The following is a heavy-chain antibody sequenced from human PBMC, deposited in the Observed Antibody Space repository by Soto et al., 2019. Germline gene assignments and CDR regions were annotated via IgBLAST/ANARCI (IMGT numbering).Heavy chain of an antibody. D-gene: IGHD2-2*01. J-gene: IGHJ6*02. CDR2: INPNSGGT. CDR1: GYTFTGYY. Sequence: ASVKVSCKASGYTFTGYYMHWVRQAPGQGLEWMGWINPNSGGTNYAQKFQGWVTMTRDTSISTAYMELSRLRSDDTAVYYCARGLGCSSTSCFQDYYYYYYGMDVWGQGTTVTAP. CDR3: ARGLGCSSTSCFQDYYYYYYGMDV. V-gene: IGHV1-2*04.